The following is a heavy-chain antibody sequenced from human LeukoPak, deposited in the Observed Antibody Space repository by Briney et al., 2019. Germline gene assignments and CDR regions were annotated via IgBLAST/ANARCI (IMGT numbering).Heavy chain of an antibody. D-gene: IGHD1-7*01. Sequence: PSQTLSLTCAVSGGSISSGGYSWSWIRQPPGKGLEWIGYIYHSGSTYYNPSLKSRVTISVDRSKNQFSLKLSSVTAADTAVYYCARAVNWNYDAFDIWGQGTMGTVSS. CDR1: GGSISSGGYS. CDR3: ARAVNWNYDAFDI. V-gene: IGHV4-30-2*01. CDR2: IYHSGST. J-gene: IGHJ3*02.